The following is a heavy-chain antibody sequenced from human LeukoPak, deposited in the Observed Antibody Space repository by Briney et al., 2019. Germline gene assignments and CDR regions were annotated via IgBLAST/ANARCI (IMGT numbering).Heavy chain of an antibody. Sequence: SDALSLTCTVSGGSISSYYGSWIRQPAGKGLEWIGRIYTSGSTNYNSSLKSRVTMSVDTSKNQFSLKLSSVTAADTAVYYCARATKAVAGNYYHYDYMDVWGKGTTVTVSS. V-gene: IGHV4-4*07. D-gene: IGHD6-19*01. CDR2: IYTSGST. CDR1: GGSISSYY. J-gene: IGHJ6*03. CDR3: ARATKAVAGNYYHYDYMDV.